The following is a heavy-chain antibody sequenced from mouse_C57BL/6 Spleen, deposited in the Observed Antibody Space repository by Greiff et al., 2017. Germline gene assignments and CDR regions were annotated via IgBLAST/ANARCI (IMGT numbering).Heavy chain of an antibody. D-gene: IGHD2-4*01. CDR3: ATLYYDHDGGFAY. Sequence: QVQLQQPGAELVKPGASVKVSCKASGYTFTSYWMHWVKQRPGQGLEWIGRIHPSDSDTNYNQKFKGKATLTVDKSSSTAYMQLSSLTSEDSAVYYCATLYYDHDGGFAYWGQGTLVTVSA. V-gene: IGHV1-74*01. CDR2: IHPSDSDT. CDR1: GYTFTSYW. J-gene: IGHJ3*01.